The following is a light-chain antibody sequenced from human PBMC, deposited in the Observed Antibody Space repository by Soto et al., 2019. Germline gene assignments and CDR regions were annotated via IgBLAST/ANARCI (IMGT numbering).Light chain of an antibody. CDR1: SNDVGGYNY. Sequence: QAVVTQPASVSGSPGQSITISCTGTSNDVGGYNYVSWYQQHPGKAPKLIIYEVSNRPSGVSNRFSGSKSGNTASLTISGLQAEDEADYYCSSFTGRSPCVFGGGTKLTVL. CDR2: EVS. J-gene: IGLJ3*02. V-gene: IGLV2-14*01. CDR3: SSFTGRSPCV.